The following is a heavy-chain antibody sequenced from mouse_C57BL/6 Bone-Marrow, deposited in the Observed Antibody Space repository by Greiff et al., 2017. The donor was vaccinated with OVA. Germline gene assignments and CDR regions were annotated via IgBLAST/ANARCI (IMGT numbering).Heavy chain of an antibody. CDR3: ARSGDHGDFDY. V-gene: IGHV1-76*01. CDR1: GYTFTDYY. J-gene: IGHJ2*01. CDR2: IYPGSGNT. D-gene: IGHD2-13*01. Sequence: QVQLKQSGAELVRPGASVKLSCKASGYTFTDYYINWVKQRPGQGLEWIARIYPGSGNTYYNEKFKGKATLTAEKSSSTAYMQLSSLTSEDSAVYFCARSGDHGDFDYWGQGTTLTVSS.